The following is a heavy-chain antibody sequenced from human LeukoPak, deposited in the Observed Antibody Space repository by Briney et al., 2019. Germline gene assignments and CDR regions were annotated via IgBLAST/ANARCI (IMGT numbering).Heavy chain of an antibody. D-gene: IGHD5-24*01. J-gene: IGHJ4*02. Sequence: SETLSLTCAVYGGSFSGSYWSWIRQPPGKGLEWIGEVNHSGITNYNPSPKSRVTISVDTSKNQFSLKLSSVTAADTAVYYCRLEMTTTTPNNFDFWGQGTLVTVSS. CDR2: VNHSGIT. CDR3: RLEMTTTTPNNFDF. CDR1: GGSFSGSY. V-gene: IGHV4-34*01.